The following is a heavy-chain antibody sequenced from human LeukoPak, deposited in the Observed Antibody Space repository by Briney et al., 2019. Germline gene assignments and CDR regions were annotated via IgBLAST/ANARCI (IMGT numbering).Heavy chain of an antibody. V-gene: IGHV4-39*01. J-gene: IGHJ4*02. CDR1: GGSISSSSYY. CDR3: ARQYTGIDY. Sequence: SETLSLTCTVSGGSISSSSYYWGWLRQPPGKGLEWIGSIYYSGSTYYNPSLKSRVTISVDTSKNQFSLKLSSVTATDTAVFYCARQYTGIDYWGQGTLVTVSS. D-gene: IGHD2-2*02. CDR2: IYYSGST.